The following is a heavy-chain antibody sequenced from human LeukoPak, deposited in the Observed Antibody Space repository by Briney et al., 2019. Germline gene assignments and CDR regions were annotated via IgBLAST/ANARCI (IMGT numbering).Heavy chain of an antibody. Sequence: GGSLRLSCAASGFTFSSYGMHWVRQAPGKGLEWVAVISYDGSNKYYADSVKGRFTISRDNSKNTLYLQMNSLRAEDTAVYDCAKAGYSSWHRVDYWGQGTLVTVSS. CDR3: AKAGYSSWHRVDY. J-gene: IGHJ4*02. CDR1: GFTFSSYG. V-gene: IGHV3-30*18. CDR2: ISYDGSNK. D-gene: IGHD6-13*01.